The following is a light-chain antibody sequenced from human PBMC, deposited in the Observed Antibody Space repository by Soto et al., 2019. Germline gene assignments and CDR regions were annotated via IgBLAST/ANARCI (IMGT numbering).Light chain of an antibody. Sequence: EIVLTQSPATLSLSPGERATRSCRASQSVSSYLAWYQQKPGQAPRLLIYDASNRATGIPARFSGSGSGTDFTLTISSLEPEDFAVYYCQQRSNWPPETFGGGIKVEIQ. CDR1: QSVSSY. J-gene: IGKJ4*01. V-gene: IGKV3-11*01. CDR3: QQRSNWPPET. CDR2: DAS.